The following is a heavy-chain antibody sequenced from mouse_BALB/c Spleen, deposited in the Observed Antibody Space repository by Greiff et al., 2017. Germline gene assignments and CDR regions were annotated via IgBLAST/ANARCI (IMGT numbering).Heavy chain of an antibody. CDR2: IWGGGST. CDR1: GFSLTDYG. CDR3: AKTSGLYYGSSYWYFDV. V-gene: IGHV2-6-5*01. D-gene: IGHD1-1*01. J-gene: IGHJ1*01. Sequence: QVQLQQSGPGLVAPSQSLSITCTVSGFSLTDYGVSWIRQPPGKGLEWLGVIWGGGSTYYNSALKSRLSISKDNSKSQVFLKMNSLQTDDTAMYYCAKTSGLYYGSSYWYFDVWGAGTTVTVSS.